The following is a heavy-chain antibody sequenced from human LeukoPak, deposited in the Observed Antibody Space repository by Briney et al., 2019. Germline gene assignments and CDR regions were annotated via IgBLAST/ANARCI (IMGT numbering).Heavy chain of an antibody. V-gene: IGHV3-66*01. Sequence: GGSLRLSCAASGFTVSGNYMTWVRQAPGKGLECVSVIYSGGSTYYANSVEGRFTISRDNSKNTLYLHMNSLRAEDTAVYYCAGCRWNYHYFEHWGQGTLVTVSS. CDR2: IYSGGST. D-gene: IGHD1-7*01. J-gene: IGHJ4*02. CDR1: GFTVSGNY. CDR3: AGCRWNYHYFEH.